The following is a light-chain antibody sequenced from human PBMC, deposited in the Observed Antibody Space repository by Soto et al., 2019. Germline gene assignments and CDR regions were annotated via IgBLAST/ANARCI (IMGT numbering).Light chain of an antibody. Sequence: IQMTQSPSSLSASVGDRVTITCRASQAIGTYVAWFQQKPGKAPRLLIYDASSLESGVPSRFSGSGYGTEFTLTISSLQPDDFATYYCQQYNTYSSLTFGGGTKVDIK. J-gene: IGKJ4*01. CDR1: QAIGTY. CDR3: QQYNTYSSLT. V-gene: IGKV1-16*01. CDR2: DAS.